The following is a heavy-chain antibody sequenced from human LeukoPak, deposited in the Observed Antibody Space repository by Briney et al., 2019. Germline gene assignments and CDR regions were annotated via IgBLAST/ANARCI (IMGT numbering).Heavy chain of an antibody. D-gene: IGHD2-2*01. CDR2: INPDNGGT. Sequence: ASVKVSCKASGYTFTGYYMHWVRQAPGQGLEWMGWINPDNGGTNYAQKFQGRVTMTRDMSISTAYMELSRLRSDDTAVYYCARERGGYCSSTSCPRYYGMDVWGQGTTVTVSS. CDR3: ARERGGYCSSTSCPRYYGMDV. CDR1: GYTFTGYY. V-gene: IGHV1-2*02. J-gene: IGHJ6*02.